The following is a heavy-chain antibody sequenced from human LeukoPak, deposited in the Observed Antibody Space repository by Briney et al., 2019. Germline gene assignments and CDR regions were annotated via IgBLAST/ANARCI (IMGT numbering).Heavy chain of an antibody. CDR3: ARGGPWDSSGYRTGPFDY. Sequence: ARCMTLSWVPSGLSFSSYSMNCVRQVPGKGMEWVADIIGSGGRTIHGDSVKGRFSICRGTSKKTLYLQMNSLRAEDTAVYYCARGGPWDSSGYRTGPFDYWGQGTLVTVSS. CDR2: IIGSGGRT. D-gene: IGHD3-22*01. V-gene: IGHV3-23*01. CDR1: GLSFSSYS. J-gene: IGHJ4*02.